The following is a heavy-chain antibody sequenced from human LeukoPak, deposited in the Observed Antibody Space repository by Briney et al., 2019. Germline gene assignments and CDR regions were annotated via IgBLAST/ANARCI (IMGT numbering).Heavy chain of an antibody. V-gene: IGHV4-39*07. D-gene: IGHD2-2*01. Sequence: SETLSLTCTVSGGSISSSNYFWGWIRQPPGKGLEWIGNIYHSGATYYNPSLKSRVTTSVDTSKNHFSLKLSSVTAADTAVYYCARERLGYCSSTSCPSYYYYYMDVWGKGTTVTVSS. CDR2: IYHSGAT. CDR1: GGSISSSNYF. CDR3: ARERLGYCSSTSCPSYYYYYMDV. J-gene: IGHJ6*03.